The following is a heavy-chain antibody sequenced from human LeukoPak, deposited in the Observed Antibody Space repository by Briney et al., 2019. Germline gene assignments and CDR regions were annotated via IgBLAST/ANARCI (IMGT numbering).Heavy chain of an antibody. V-gene: IGHV6-1*01. CDR1: GDSISSNDAS. CDR3: ARGASGWYVSVFDS. CDR2: TYYRSKWYY. Sequence: SQTLSLTCAISGDSISSNDASWNWIRQSPSRGLEWLGRTYYRSKWYYDYAVKGRMTIYPDTSKNQFSLQLNSVTPEDTAVYYCARGASGWYVSVFDSWGQGTLVTVSS. D-gene: IGHD6-13*01. J-gene: IGHJ5*01.